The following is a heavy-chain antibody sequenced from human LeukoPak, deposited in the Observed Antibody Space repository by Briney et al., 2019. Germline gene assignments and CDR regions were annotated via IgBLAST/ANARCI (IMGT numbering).Heavy chain of an antibody. CDR2: ISGSGGST. CDR1: GFTFSSYA. Sequence: HPGGSLRLSCAASGFTFSSYAMSWVRQAPGKGLEWVSAISGSGGSTYYADSVKGRFTISRDNSKNTVFLEMNGLRVDDTAVYYCARGSLGSSMASDCCPLDYWGQGAPVTVSS. V-gene: IGHV3-23*01. J-gene: IGHJ4*02. CDR3: ARGSLGSSMASDCCPLDY. D-gene: IGHD2-2*01.